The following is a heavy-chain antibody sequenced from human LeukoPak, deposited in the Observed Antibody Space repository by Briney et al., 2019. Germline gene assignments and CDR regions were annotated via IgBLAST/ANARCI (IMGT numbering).Heavy chain of an antibody. CDR3: ARVPYYDSSGYPFVY. D-gene: IGHD3-22*01. CDR2: ISYDGSNK. Sequence: GRSLRLSCAASGFTFSSYAMHWVRQAPGKGLEWVAVISYDGSNKYYADSVKGRFTISRDNSKNTLYLQMNSLRAEDTAVYYCARVPYYDSSGYPFVYWGQGTLVTVSS. V-gene: IGHV3-30*04. J-gene: IGHJ4*02. CDR1: GFTFSSYA.